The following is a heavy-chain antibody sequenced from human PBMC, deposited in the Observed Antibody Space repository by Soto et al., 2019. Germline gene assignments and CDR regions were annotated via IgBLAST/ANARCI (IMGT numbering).Heavy chain of an antibody. V-gene: IGHV4-30-2*01. Sequence: SETLSLTCAVSGGSISSGGYSWSWIRQPPGKGLEWIGYIYHSGSTYYNPSLKSRVTISVDRSKNQFSLKLSSVTAADTAVYYCARQRRGQQFDPWGQGTLVTVSS. D-gene: IGHD3-10*01. CDR1: GGSISSGGYS. CDR3: ARQRRGQQFDP. CDR2: IYHSGST. J-gene: IGHJ5*02.